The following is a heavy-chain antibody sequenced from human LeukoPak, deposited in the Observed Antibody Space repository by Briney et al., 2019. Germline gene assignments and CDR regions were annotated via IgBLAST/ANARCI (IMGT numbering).Heavy chain of an antibody. J-gene: IGHJ4*02. Sequence: PSETLSLTCAVSGGSISSGGYSWSWIRQPPGKGLEWIGYMFHSGTTDYNPSLKSRVTISVDRSRNQLSLKLNSVTAADTAVYYCARGGAISMIREIIRGVYFDSWGQGTLVTVSS. CDR2: MFHSGTT. D-gene: IGHD3-10*01. CDR3: ARGGAISMIREIIRGVYFDS. V-gene: IGHV4-30-2*01. CDR1: GGSISSGGYS.